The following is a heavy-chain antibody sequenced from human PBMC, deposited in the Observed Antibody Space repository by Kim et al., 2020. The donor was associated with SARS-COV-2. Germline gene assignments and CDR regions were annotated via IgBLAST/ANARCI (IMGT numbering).Heavy chain of an antibody. CDR3: VKGIVEMASIAGYDAFHI. Sequence: VRGRFTISRDNSKNTLYLQMSGLRAEDTAVYYCVKGIVEMASIAGYDAFHIWGQGTMVTVSS. J-gene: IGHJ3*02. V-gene: IGHV3-64D*06. D-gene: IGHD3-22*01.